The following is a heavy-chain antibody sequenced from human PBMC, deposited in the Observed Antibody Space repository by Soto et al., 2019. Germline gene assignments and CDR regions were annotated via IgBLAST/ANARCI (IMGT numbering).Heavy chain of an antibody. CDR2: ISAYNGNT. D-gene: IGHD3-10*01. CDR1: GYNFTTDG. V-gene: IGHV1-18*04. CDR3: TREVKPSADFDS. Sequence: QVQLVQSGAEVKKPGASVKVSCKASGYNFTTDGISWVRQAPGQGLEWVGWISAYNGNTKSAQNFQGRVTMTTDTATYTAYMELRRLRSDDTAVYYCTREVKPSADFDSWGQGTLVTVS. J-gene: IGHJ4*02.